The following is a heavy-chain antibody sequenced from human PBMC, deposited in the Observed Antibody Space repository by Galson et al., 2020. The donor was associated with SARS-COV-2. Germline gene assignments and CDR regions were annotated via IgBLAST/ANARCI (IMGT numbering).Heavy chain of an antibody. CDR2: ISWDGGST. J-gene: IGHJ4*02. CDR1: GFTFDDYT. Sequence: GGSLRLSCAASGFTFDDYTMHWVRQAPGKGLEWVSLISWDGGSTYYADSVKGRFTISRDNSKNSLYLQMNSLRTEDTALYYCAKEATYYYDSSGYFDDWGQGTLVTVSS. CDR3: AKEATYYYDSSGYFDD. D-gene: IGHD3-22*01. V-gene: IGHV3-43*01.